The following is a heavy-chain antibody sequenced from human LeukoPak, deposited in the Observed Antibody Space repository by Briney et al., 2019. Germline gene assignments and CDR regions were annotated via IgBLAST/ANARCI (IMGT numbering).Heavy chain of an antibody. CDR2: ISATGSTT. Sequence: GGSLTLSCTASGLTFSAYALSWVRQTPGKGLEWLSVISATGSTTYYADPVRGRFTFSRANSKNTLYLQMNSLRVEDTAVYYCAKESRSVAFLLDVAFDLWGQGTIVTVSA. V-gene: IGHV3-23*01. D-gene: IGHD3-3*01. J-gene: IGHJ3*01. CDR1: GLTFSAYA. CDR3: AKESRSVAFLLDVAFDL.